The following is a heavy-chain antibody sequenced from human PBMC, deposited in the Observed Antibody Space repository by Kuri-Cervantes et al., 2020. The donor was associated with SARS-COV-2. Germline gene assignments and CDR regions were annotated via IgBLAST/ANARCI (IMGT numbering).Heavy chain of an antibody. D-gene: IGHD6-13*01. V-gene: IGHV4-39*01. CDR2: IYYSGNT. Sequence: SETLSLTCTVSGGSIGRRNYYWGWIRQPPGKGLEWIGNIYYSGNTCYNPSLKSRVTISVDTSKNQFSLKLSSVTAADTAVYYCARLLIAAAGPDFDYWGQGTLVTVSS. CDR1: GGSIGRRNYY. J-gene: IGHJ4*02. CDR3: ARLLIAAAGPDFDY.